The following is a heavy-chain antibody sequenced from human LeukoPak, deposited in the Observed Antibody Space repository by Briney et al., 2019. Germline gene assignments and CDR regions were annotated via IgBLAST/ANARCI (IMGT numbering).Heavy chain of an antibody. CDR1: GYTFTGYY. CDR2: IIPIFGTA. CDR3: ARGLGYCSGGSCYSNSMDV. V-gene: IGHV1-69*13. J-gene: IGHJ6*03. D-gene: IGHD2-15*01. Sequence: GASVKVSCKASGYTFTGYYMHWVRQAPGQGLEWMGGIIPIFGTANYAQKFQGRVTITADESTSTAYMELSSLRSEDTAVYYCARGLGYCSGGSCYSNSMDVWGKGTTVTISS.